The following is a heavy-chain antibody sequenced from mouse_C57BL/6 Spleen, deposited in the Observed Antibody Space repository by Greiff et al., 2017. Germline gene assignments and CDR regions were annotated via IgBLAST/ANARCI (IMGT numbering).Heavy chain of an antibody. CDR2: IYPGSGST. Sequence: QVQLKESGAELVKPGASVKMSCKASGYTFTSYWITWVKQRPGQGLEWIGDIYPGSGSTNYNEKFKSKATLTVDTSSSTAYMQLSSLTSEDSAVYYCARGWDGFDYWGQGTTLTVSS. D-gene: IGHD4-1*01. J-gene: IGHJ2*01. CDR3: ARGWDGFDY. CDR1: GYTFTSYW. V-gene: IGHV1-55*01.